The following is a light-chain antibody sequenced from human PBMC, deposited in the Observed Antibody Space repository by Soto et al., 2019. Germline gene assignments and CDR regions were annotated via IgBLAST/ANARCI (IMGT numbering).Light chain of an antibody. J-gene: IGLJ2*01. CDR2: DVY. CDR1: SSDVGAYDY. CDR3: GSYTTSGSVV. V-gene: IGLV2-14*03. Sequence: QSALTQPASVSGSPGQSIAISCTGTSSDVGAYDYVSWCQQHPGKAPKVIISDVYNRPSGVSNRFSGSKSGNTASLTISGLQAEDEADYYCGSYTTSGSVVFGGGTKLTVL.